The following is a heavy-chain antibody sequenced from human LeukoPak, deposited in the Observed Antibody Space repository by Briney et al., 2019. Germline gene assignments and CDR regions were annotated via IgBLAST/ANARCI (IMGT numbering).Heavy chain of an antibody. Sequence: SQTLSLTCDISGDSVSSNSATWNWIRQSPSRGLEGLGRTYYRSKWYNDYAVSVKSRKTTHPAASKSQCSLQLKSVTPEYSAVYYCAREKGDYVWGSYRYTYAFDIWGQGTMVTVSS. CDR2: TYYRSKWYN. D-gene: IGHD3-16*02. CDR3: AREKGDYVWGSYRYTYAFDI. V-gene: IGHV6-1*01. CDR1: GDSVSSNSAT. J-gene: IGHJ3*02.